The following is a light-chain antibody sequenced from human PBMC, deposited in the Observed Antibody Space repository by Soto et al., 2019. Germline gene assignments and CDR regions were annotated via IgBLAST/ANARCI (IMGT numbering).Light chain of an antibody. V-gene: IGLV2-14*01. J-gene: IGLJ2*01. CDR2: DVS. CDR1: SSDAGGYKY. Sequence: QSALTQPASVSGSPGQSITISCTGTSSDAGGYKYVSWYQQHPGKAPRLMIYDVSNRPSGVSNRFSGSKSGNTASLTISGLQAEDEADYYCSSYTSSSTPHVVFGGGTKLTVL. CDR3: SSYTSSSTPHVV.